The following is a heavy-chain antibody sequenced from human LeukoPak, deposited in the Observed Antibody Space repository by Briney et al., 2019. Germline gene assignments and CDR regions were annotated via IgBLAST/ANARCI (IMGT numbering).Heavy chain of an antibody. V-gene: IGHV1-69*13. CDR2: IIPIFGTA. CDR3: ARAVGINFFPFDY. Sequence: EASAKVSCKASGGTFSSYAISWVRQAPGQGLEWMGGIIPIFGTANYAQKFQGRVTITADESTSTAYMELSSLRSEDTAVYYCARAVGINFFPFDYWGQGTLVTVSS. J-gene: IGHJ4*02. D-gene: IGHD7-27*01. CDR1: GGTFSSYA.